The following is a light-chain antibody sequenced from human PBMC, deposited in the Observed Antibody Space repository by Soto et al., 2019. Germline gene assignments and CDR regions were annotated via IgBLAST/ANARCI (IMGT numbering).Light chain of an antibody. Sequence: QSALTQPPSASGSPGQSVTISCTGSSSDVGRYNHVSRYQQHPGKAPKLIIFDVDKRPSGVPDRFSGSKSVNTASLTVSGLQAEDEADYYCSAYAGSIFVFGTGTKATVL. CDR3: SAYAGSIFV. CDR2: DVD. CDR1: SSDVGRYNH. J-gene: IGLJ1*01. V-gene: IGLV2-8*01.